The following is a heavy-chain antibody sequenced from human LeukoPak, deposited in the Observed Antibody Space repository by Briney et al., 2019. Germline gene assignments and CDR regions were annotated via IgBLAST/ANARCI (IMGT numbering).Heavy chain of an antibody. CDR2: MNPNSGNT. J-gene: IGHJ4*02. V-gene: IGHV1-8*01. CDR1: GYTFTSYD. D-gene: IGHD3-10*01. CDR3: AREGSYYYGSGSHFIDY. Sequence: ASVKVSCKASGYTFTSYDINWVRQATGQGLEWMGWMNPNSGNTGYAQKFQGRVTMTRNTSISTAYMELSSLRSEDTAVYYCAREGSYYYGSGSHFIDYWGQGTLVTVSS.